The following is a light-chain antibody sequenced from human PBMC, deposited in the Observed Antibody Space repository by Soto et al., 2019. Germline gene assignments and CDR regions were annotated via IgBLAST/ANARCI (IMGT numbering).Light chain of an antibody. Sequence: QSVLTQPASVSGSPGQSITISCAGTTGDGGGYNYVSWYQQHPGKAPKLIIFEVTLRPSGLSDRFSGSRSGNTAFLTISGLQAEDEAEYYCSSYSSSSTPWVFGTGTKVTVL. CDR3: SSYSSSSTPWV. J-gene: IGLJ1*01. V-gene: IGLV2-14*01. CDR2: EVT. CDR1: TGDGGGYNY.